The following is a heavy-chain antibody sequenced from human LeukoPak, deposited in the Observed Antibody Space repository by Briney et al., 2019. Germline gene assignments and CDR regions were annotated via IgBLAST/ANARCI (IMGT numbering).Heavy chain of an antibody. J-gene: IGHJ4*02. Sequence: SSETLSLTCTVSGGSISSSSAYWGWIRQPPGKGLEWIGSIYYRKNTYYNPSLKSRVTISADTSKNQFSLTLGSVSATDTAVYYCASPRGFSYGYFDYRGQGTLVTVSS. V-gene: IGHV4-39*01. D-gene: IGHD5-18*01. CDR1: GGSISSSSAY. CDR3: ASPRGFSYGYFDY. CDR2: IYYRKNT.